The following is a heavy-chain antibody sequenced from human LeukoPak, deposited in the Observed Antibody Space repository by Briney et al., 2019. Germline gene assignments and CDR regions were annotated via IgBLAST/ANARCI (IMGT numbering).Heavy chain of an antibody. V-gene: IGHV3-33*01. CDR3: ARVAMSDSSGYCDY. J-gene: IGHJ4*02. CDR1: GFXXSXYA. CDR2: IWYDGSNE. Sequence: SGFXXSXYAMHWVRQAPGKGLEWVAVIWYDGSNENYADSVRGRFTVSRDNSKNTLYLHMNSVRAEDTAVYYCARVAMSDSSGYCDYWGQGTLVTVSS. D-gene: IGHD3-22*01.